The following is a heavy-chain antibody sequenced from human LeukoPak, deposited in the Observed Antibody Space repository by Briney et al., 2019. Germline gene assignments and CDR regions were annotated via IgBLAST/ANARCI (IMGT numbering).Heavy chain of an antibody. CDR1: GFTFSTYS. D-gene: IGHD3-16*01. J-gene: IGHJ6*03. Sequence: GGSLRLSCAASGFTFSTYSMNWVRQAPGKGLEWVSYISGSSGTISYADSVKGRFTISRDNAKNSLYLQMNSLRAEDTAVYYCARRSEFGVLYYMDVWGKGTTVTVSS. V-gene: IGHV3-48*01. CDR3: ARRSEFGVLYYMDV. CDR2: ISGSSGTI.